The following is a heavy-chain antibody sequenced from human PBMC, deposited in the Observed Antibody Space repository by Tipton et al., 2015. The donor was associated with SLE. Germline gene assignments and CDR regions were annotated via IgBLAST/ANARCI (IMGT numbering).Heavy chain of an antibody. CDR3: ARDLNDFWSGSFDY. D-gene: IGHD3-3*01. V-gene: IGHV4-59*01. CDR2: VHNSGST. CDR1: GGSTSSYS. Sequence: GLVKPSETLSVTCTVSGGSTSSYSWSWIRQSPGKGLEWIGNVHNSGSTDYNPSLKSRVTISVDTSKNQFSLKLTSVTAADTAVYYCARDLNDFWSGSFDYCGQGTLVTVSS. J-gene: IGHJ4*02.